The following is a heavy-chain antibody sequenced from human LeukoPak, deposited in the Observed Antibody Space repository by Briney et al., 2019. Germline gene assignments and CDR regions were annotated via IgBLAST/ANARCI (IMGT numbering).Heavy chain of an antibody. CDR2: IYYSGST. CDR1: GGSISSSSYY. Sequence: PSETLSLTCTVSGGSISSSSYYWGWIRQPPGKGLEWIGSIYYSGSTYYNPSLKSRVTISVDTSKNQFSLKLSSVTTADTAVYYCARLLGDSGSYQSYFDYWGQGTLVTVSS. D-gene: IGHD1-26*01. CDR3: ARLLGDSGSYQSYFDY. J-gene: IGHJ4*02. V-gene: IGHV4-39*01.